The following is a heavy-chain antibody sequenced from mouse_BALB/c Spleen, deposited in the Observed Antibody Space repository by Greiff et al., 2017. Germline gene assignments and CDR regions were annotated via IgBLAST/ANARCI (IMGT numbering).Heavy chain of an antibody. J-gene: IGHJ2*01. CDR1: GFSLTSYG. CDR3: ARNLRGYDVPFDY. Sequence: QVQLKQSGPGLVQPSQSLSITCTVSGFSLTSYGVHWVRQSPGKGLEWLGVIWSGGSTDYNAAFISRLSISKDNSKSQVFFKMNSLQANDTAIYYCARNLRGYDVPFDYWGQGTTLTVSS. D-gene: IGHD2-2*01. V-gene: IGHV2-2*02. CDR2: IWSGGST.